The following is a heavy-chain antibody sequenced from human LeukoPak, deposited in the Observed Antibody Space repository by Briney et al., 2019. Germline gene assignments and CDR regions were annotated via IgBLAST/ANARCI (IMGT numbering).Heavy chain of an antibody. D-gene: IGHD1-26*01. CDR1: GYTFTGNY. J-gene: IGHJ4*02. Sequence: ASVKVSCKASGYTFTGNYLHWVRQAPGQGLEWMGWINTNNGGTSYAQTFLGRVTATRDTSINTAYLELVSLRSDDTAVYYCARGAVGMLGPNNPFDYWGQGTLVTLSS. V-gene: IGHV1-2*02. CDR2: INTNNGGT. CDR3: ARGAVGMLGPNNPFDY.